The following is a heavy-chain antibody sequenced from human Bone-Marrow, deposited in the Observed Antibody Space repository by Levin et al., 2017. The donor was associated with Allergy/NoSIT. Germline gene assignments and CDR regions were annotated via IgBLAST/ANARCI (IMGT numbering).Heavy chain of an antibody. D-gene: IGHD6-19*01. V-gene: IGHV3-21*01. CDR3: ARSRGAVASGMDY. J-gene: IGHJ4*02. Sequence: LSLPCAASGFTFSTSSMSWVRQAPGKGLEWVSSISSSGSYIYYADSVKGRFTISKDNAQNSLYLQMNSLRAEDTAVYYCARSRGAVASGMDYWGQGTLVTVSS. CDR2: ISSSGSYI. CDR1: GFTFSTSS.